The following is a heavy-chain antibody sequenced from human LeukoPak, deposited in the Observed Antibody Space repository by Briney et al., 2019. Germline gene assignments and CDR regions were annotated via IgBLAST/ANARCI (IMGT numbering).Heavy chain of an antibody. CDR2: IYHSGST. D-gene: IGHD3-10*01. J-gene: IGHJ5*02. CDR1: GGSISGYY. Sequence: SETLSLTCSVSGGSISGYYWSWIRQPPGKGLEWIGYIYHSGSTIYNPSLKSRFTMSVDPSKNQFSLKLSSVTAADTAVYYCARDLRWFGELLGNWFDPWGQGTLVTVSS. CDR3: ARDLRWFGELLGNWFDP. V-gene: IGHV4-59*12.